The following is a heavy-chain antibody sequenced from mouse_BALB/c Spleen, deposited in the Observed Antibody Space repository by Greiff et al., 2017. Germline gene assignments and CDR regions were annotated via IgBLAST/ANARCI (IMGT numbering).Heavy chain of an antibody. J-gene: IGHJ4*01. CDR3: TGGNYGEYYAMDY. D-gene: IGHD1-1*02. Sequence: LQQPGSELVRPGASVKLSCKASGYTFTSYWMHWVKQRPGQGLEWIGNIYPGSGSTNYDEKFKSKATLTVDTSSSTAYMQLSSLTSEDSAVYYCTGGNYGEYYAMDYWGQGTSVTVSS. CDR1: GYTFTSYW. V-gene: IGHV1S22*01. CDR2: IYPGSGST.